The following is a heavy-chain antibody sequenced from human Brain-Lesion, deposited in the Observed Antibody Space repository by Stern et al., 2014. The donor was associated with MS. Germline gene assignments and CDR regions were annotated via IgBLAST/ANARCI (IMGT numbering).Heavy chain of an antibody. CDR1: GDSLSSSTFY. J-gene: IGHJ4*02. CDR2: VYYSGNT. V-gene: IGHV4-39*01. CDR3: ARHQLGYGYAYLRY. D-gene: IGHD5-18*01. Sequence: QVQLQESGPGLVKPSDTLSLTCSVSGDSLSSSTFYWGWIRQPPGKGPEWIGSVYYSGNTYYHPSLKSRGTISVDASKNQFPLRLTSVTAADTAVYYCARHQLGYGYAYLRYWGQGTLVTVSS.